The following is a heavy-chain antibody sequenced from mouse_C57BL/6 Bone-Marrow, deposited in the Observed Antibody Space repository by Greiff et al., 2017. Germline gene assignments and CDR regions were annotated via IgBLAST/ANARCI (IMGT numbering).Heavy chain of an antibody. CDR2: INPNNGGT. CDR3: ATNWDRYFDV. V-gene: IGHV1-53*01. Sequence: VQLQQPGAELVKPGASVKLSCKASGYTFTSYWMHWVKQRPGQGLEWIGNINPNNGGTNYNEKFKNKATLTVDKSSSAAYMQLSSLTSEDSAVYYCATNWDRYFDVWGTGTTVTVTS. CDR1: GYTFTSYW. D-gene: IGHD4-1*01. J-gene: IGHJ1*03.